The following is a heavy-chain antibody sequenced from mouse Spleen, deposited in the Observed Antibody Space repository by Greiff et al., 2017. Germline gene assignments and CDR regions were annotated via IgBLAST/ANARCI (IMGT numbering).Heavy chain of an antibody. CDR1: GFSLTSYG. V-gene: IGHV2-2*01. CDR2: IWSGGST. Sequence: VKLQESGPGLVQPSQSLSITCTVSGFSLTSYGVHWVRQSPGKGLEWLGVIWSGGSTDYNAAFISRLSISKDNSKSQVFFKMNSLQADDTAIYYCARRPYGSSYGYFDVWGAGTTVTVSS. D-gene: IGHD1-1*01. CDR3: ARRPYGSSYGYFDV. J-gene: IGHJ1*01.